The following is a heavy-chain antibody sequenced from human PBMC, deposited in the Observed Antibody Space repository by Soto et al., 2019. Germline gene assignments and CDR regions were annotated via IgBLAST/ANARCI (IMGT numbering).Heavy chain of an antibody. V-gene: IGHV3-33*01. J-gene: IGHJ3*02. CDR3: ARWFGTLGAFYI. CDR2: IWYDGSKK. CDR1: GFSLNSYG. D-gene: IGHD3-10*01. Sequence: QVLLVQSGGGVVQPGGSLRLSCAASGFSLNSYGMHWVRQAPGEGLEWVAVIWYDGSKKYYTDSVKGRFTISRDISKNTLYLQMNSLRAEDTAVYFCARWFGTLGAFYIWGQGTTVIVSS.